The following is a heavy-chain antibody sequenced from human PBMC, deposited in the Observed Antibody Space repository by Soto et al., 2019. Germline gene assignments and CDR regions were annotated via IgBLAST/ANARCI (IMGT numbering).Heavy chain of an antibody. V-gene: IGHV4-59*01. CDR2: IYYSGST. D-gene: IGHD6-13*01. Sequence: SETLSLTCTVSGGSISSYYWSWIRQPPGKGLEWIGYIYYSGSTNYNPSLKSRVTISVDTSKNQFSLKLSSVTAADTAVYYCARDQYSRYSSSWYYFDHWGQGTLVTVSS. CDR1: GGSISSYY. CDR3: ARDQYSRYSSSWYYFDH. J-gene: IGHJ4*02.